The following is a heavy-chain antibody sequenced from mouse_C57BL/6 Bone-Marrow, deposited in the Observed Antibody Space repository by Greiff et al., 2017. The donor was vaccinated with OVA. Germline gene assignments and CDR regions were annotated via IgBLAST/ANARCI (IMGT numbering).Heavy chain of an antibody. V-gene: IGHV3-8*01. Sequence: EVQLKESGPGLAKPSQTLSLTCSVTGYSITSDYWNWIRQFPGNKLEYMGYISYSGSTYYYPSLKSRISITRDTSKNLYYLQWNSVTTEDTATYYCARYGGYYRDYYFDYWGQGTTLTVSS. J-gene: IGHJ2*01. CDR3: ARYGGYYRDYYFDY. D-gene: IGHD1-1*02. CDR2: ISYSGST. CDR1: GYSITSDY.